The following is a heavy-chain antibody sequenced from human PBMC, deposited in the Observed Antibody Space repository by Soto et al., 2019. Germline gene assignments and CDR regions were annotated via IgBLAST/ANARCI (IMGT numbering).Heavy chain of an antibody. CDR3: ARLLLWDWYLDL. J-gene: IGHJ2*01. CDR2: IYYSGST. CDR1: GGSISSSSYY. D-gene: IGHD2-2*01. Sequence: QLQLQESGPGLVKPSETLSLTCTVSGGSISSSSYYWGWIRQPPGKGLEWIGSIYYSGSTYYNPSLKSRVTLSVHPAKYPSSLRLGSVPAADTAVYYCARLLLWDWYLDLWGRGTLVTVSS. V-gene: IGHV4-39*01.